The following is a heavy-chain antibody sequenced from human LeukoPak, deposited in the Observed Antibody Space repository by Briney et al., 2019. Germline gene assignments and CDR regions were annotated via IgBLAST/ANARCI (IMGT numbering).Heavy chain of an antibody. J-gene: IGHJ4*02. V-gene: IGHV5-51*01. CDR3: ARPAYYDSSGYYSGRLDY. CDR1: GYSFTSYW. D-gene: IGHD3-22*01. Sequence: GSLKISCKGSGYSFTSYWIGWVRQMPGKGLGWMGIIYPGDSDTRYSPSFQGQVTISADKSISTAYLQWSSLKASDTAMYYCARPAYYDSSGYYSGRLDYWGQGTLVTVSS. CDR2: IYPGDSDT.